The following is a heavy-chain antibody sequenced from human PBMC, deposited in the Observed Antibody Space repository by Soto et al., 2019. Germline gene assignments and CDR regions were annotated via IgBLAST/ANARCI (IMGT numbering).Heavy chain of an antibody. Sequence: QVQLQESGPGLVKPSETLSLTCTVSGGSVSSGSYYWSWIRQPPGKGLEWIGYIYYSGSTNYNPPLKSRVTISVDTSKNQFSLKLSSVTAADTAVYYCARARPVLRGYFFDYWGQGTLVTVSS. J-gene: IGHJ4*02. D-gene: IGHD3-22*01. CDR3: ARARPVLRGYFFDY. CDR2: IYYSGST. CDR1: GGSVSSGSYY. V-gene: IGHV4-61*01.